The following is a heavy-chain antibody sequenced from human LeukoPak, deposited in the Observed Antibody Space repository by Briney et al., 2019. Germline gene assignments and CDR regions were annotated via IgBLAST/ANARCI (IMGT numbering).Heavy chain of an antibody. D-gene: IGHD2-8*02. CDR1: GFTFSSYE. V-gene: IGHV3-48*03. J-gene: IGHJ5*02. CDR3: ARDTGGRGWFDP. Sequence: GGSLRLSCAASGFTFSSYEMNWVRQAPGKGLEWVSYISSSGSTIYYADSVKGRFTISRDIAKNSLYLQMNSLRAEDTAVYYCARDTGGRGWFDPWGQGTLVTVSS. CDR2: ISSSGSTI.